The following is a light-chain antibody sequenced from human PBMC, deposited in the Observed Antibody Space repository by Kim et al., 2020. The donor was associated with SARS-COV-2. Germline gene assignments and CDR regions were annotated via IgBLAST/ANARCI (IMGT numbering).Light chain of an antibody. CDR2: GAS. CDR1: QSVSSSY. Sequence: STGERATLSCRASQSVSSSYLAGYQQKPGQAPRLLIYGASSRTTGIPDRFSGSGSGTDFTLTISRLEPEDFAVYYCQQYGSSPPYSFGQGTKLEIK. J-gene: IGKJ2*03. CDR3: QQYGSSPPYS. V-gene: IGKV3-20*01.